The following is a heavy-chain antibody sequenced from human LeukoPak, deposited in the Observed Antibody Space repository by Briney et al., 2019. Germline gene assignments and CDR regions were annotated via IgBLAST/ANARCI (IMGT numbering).Heavy chain of an antibody. D-gene: IGHD1-26*01. CDR1: GGTFSSYA. CDR2: IIPIFGTA. Sequence: GASVKVFCKASGGTFSSYAISWVRQAPGQGLEWMGGIIPIFGTANYAQKFQGRVTITADESTSTAYMELSSLRSEDTAVYYCARHLRLVGAPPFGAFDIWGQRTMVTVSS. J-gene: IGHJ3*02. CDR3: ARHLRLVGAPPFGAFDI. V-gene: IGHV1-69*13.